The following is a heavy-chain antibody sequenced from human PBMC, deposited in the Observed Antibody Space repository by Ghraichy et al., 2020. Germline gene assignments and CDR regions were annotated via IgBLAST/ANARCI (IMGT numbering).Heavy chain of an antibody. CDR3: ARDDYGDYNWFDP. CDR1: GFTFSSYC. J-gene: IGHJ5*02. Sequence: GGSLRLSCAASGFTFSSYCMSWVRQAPGKGLEWVANIKQDGSEKYYVDSVKGRFTISRDNAKNSLYLQMNSLRAEDTAVYYCARDDYGDYNWFDPWGQGTLVTVSS. V-gene: IGHV3-7*01. CDR2: IKQDGSEK. D-gene: IGHD4-17*01.